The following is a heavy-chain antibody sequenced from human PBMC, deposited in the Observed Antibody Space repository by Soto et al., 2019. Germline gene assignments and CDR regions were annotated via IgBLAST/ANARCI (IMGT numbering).Heavy chain of an antibody. V-gene: IGHV4-31*03. Sequence: QVQLQESGPGLVKPSQTLSLTCTVSGGSISSGGYYWNWIRQHPGKGLEWIGYIYYSGSTYYNPSLNSRVTISIDTSKNQFSLKLSSVTAADTAVYYCAWGQGGDYSRWGQGILVTVSS. J-gene: IGHJ4*02. D-gene: IGHD4-17*01. CDR3: AWGQGGDYSR. CDR1: GGSISSGGYY. CDR2: IYYSGST.